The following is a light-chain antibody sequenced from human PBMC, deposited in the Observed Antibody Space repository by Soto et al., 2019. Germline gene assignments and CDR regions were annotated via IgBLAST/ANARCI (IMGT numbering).Light chain of an antibody. CDR2: GAS. V-gene: IGKV3D-15*01. Sequence: EIVLTQSPATLSVSPGERATLSCRASESVSSNLAWYQQKPGQAPRLLIRGASTRAAGIPARFSGSGSGTEFTLTISSLQSEDFATYYCLQDYNYPWTFGQGTKVEI. J-gene: IGKJ1*01. CDR3: LQDYNYPWT. CDR1: ESVSSN.